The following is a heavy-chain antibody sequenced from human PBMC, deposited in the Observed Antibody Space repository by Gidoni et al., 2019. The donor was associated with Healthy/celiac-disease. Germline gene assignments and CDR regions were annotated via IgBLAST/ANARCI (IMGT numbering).Heavy chain of an antibody. CDR1: GFTFDDYA. J-gene: IGHJ4*02. V-gene: IGHV3-9*01. CDR3: AKGNEHGDYFDY. D-gene: IGHD4-17*01. CDR2: ISWNSGSI. Sequence: EVQLVESGGGLVQPGRSLRLSCAASGFTFDDYAMHWVRQDPGKGLEWVSGISWNSGSIGYADSVKGRVTISRDNAKNSLYLQMNSLRAEDTALYYCAKGNEHGDYFDYWGQGTLVTVSS.